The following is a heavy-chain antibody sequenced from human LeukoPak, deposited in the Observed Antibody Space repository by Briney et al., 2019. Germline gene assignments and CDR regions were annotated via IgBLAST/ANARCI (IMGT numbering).Heavy chain of an antibody. J-gene: IGHJ4*02. D-gene: IGHD2-15*01. Sequence: ASVKVSCKASVGTFSSYAISWVRQAPGQGLEWMGGIIPIFGTANYAQKFQGRVTITADESTSTAYMELSSLRSEHTAVYFCARDKGGGSWDNFDYWAREPWSPSP. CDR3: ARDKGGGSWDNFDY. V-gene: IGHV1-69*01. CDR1: VGTFSSYA. CDR2: IIPIFGTA.